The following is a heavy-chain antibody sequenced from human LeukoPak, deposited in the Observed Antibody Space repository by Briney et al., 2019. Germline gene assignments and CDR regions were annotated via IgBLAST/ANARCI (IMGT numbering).Heavy chain of an antibody. CDR3: ARSLKWNLDGFDY. J-gene: IGHJ4*02. D-gene: IGHD1-1*01. CDR1: GFSFSNYG. CDR2: IDSTGENT. V-gene: IGHV3-23*01. Sequence: PGGSLRLSCAASGFSFSNYGMNWVRQAPGKGLEWVSVIDSTGENTCYADSVKGRFTITRDKSKNTLYLQMTGLRADDTAVYYCARSLKWNLDGFDYWGQGTPVTVSS.